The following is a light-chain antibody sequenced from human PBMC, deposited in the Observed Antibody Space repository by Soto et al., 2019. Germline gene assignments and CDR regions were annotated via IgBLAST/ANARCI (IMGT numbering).Light chain of an antibody. CDR2: WAS. V-gene: IGKV4-1*01. CDR1: QNILYTSTNKSF. J-gene: IGKJ2*01. CDR3: QQYYTNPRT. Sequence: DIVMTQSPDSLAVSLGERATINCKSSQNILYTSTNKSFLAWFQQKPGQPPKLLIYWASTRESGVPDRFSGSGSGTDFTLTVTSLQADDVAVYYCQQYYTNPRTFGQGTKLEIK.